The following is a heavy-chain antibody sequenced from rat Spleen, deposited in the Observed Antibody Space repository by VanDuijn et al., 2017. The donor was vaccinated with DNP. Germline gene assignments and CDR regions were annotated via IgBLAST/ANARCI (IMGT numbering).Heavy chain of an antibody. J-gene: IGHJ2*01. Sequence: EVQLVESGGGLVQPGRTLKLSCAASGFTFSDYNMAWVRQAPKKGLEWVATISYDGSSTYYRDSVKGRFTISRDNAKSTLYLQMDSPRSEDTATYYCARLPIRGIDYWGQGVMVTVSS. CDR1: GFTFSDYN. V-gene: IGHV5-7*01. CDR2: ISYDGSST. CDR3: ARLPIRGIDY. D-gene: IGHD4-3*01.